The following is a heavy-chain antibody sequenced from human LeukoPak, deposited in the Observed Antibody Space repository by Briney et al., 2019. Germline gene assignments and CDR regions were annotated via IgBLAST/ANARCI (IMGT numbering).Heavy chain of an antibody. CDR1: GLTFSRYA. V-gene: IGHV3-23*01. Sequence: GGSLRLSCAASGLTFSRYAMTWVRQAPGKGLEWVLSIPVSGDPTYYADSVRGRFTVSRDNSKSSLYLQMNGLRAEDTALYYCAKDPNGDYVGAFDMWGQGTMVTVSS. CDR2: IPVSGDPT. J-gene: IGHJ3*02. D-gene: IGHD4-17*01. CDR3: AKDPNGDYVGAFDM.